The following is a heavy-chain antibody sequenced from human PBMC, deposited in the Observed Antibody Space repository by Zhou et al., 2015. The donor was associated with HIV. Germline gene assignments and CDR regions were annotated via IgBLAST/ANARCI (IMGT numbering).Heavy chain of an antibody. CDR2: MNPDSGNT. Sequence: QVQLVQSGAEVKKPGASVKVSCKASGYTFTSYDIHWVRQATGQGLEWMGWMNPDSGNTGYAQKFQGRVTMTRNTSISTAYMELSSLSSEDTAVYYCARGGMITFGGVIGDWGQGTLVAVSS. CDR1: GYTFTSYD. CDR3: ARGGMITFGGVIGD. V-gene: IGHV1-8*02. D-gene: IGHD3-16*02. J-gene: IGHJ4*02.